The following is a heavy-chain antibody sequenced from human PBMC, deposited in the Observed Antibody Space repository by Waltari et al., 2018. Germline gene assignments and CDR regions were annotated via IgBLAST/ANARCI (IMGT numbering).Heavy chain of an antibody. D-gene: IGHD4-17*01. V-gene: IGHV4-39*07. CDR3: ARDPSRQYGPGGYFDY. CDR1: GGSISSSSSY. J-gene: IGHJ4*02. Sequence: QPQLQESGPGLVKPSETLSLTCTVAGGSISSSSSYWGRIRPPPGKGLEWIGSIYYSGSTYYNPSLKSRVTISVDTSKNQFSLKLSSVTAADTAVYYCARDPSRQYGPGGYFDYWGQGTLVTVSS. CDR2: IYYSGST.